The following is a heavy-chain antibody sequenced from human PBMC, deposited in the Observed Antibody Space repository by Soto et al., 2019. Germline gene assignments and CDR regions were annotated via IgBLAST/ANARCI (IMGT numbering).Heavy chain of an antibody. V-gene: IGHV4-59*08. Sequence: QVQLQESGPGLVKPSETLSLTCTVSGGSISSYYWSWIRQPPGKGLEWIGYIYYSGSTNYNPSLKSRVTISVETSKTQFSLKLSSVTAADTAVYYCARSMVRGVITNWFDPWGQGTLVTVSS. D-gene: IGHD3-10*01. CDR3: ARSMVRGVITNWFDP. CDR1: GGSISSYY. CDR2: IYYSGST. J-gene: IGHJ5*02.